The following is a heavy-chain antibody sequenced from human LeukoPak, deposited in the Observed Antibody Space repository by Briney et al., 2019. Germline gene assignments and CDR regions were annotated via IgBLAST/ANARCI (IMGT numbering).Heavy chain of an antibody. J-gene: IGHJ3*02. CDR2: ISSSTTDI. CDR3: ARDIHSVAFDI. V-gene: IGHV3-21*01. Sequence: PGGSLRLSCAASGFTFSSYEMNWVRQAPGKGLEWVSCISSSTTDIYYADSVKGRFTISRDNAKRSVYLQMNSLRVEDTAVYYCARDIHSVAFDIWGQGTMVTVSS. CDR1: GFTFSSYE.